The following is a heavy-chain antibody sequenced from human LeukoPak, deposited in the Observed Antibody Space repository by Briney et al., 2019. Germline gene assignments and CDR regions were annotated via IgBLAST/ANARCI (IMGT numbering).Heavy chain of an antibody. CDR3: ASITKPKDDGFDI. CDR1: GYTFTRYY. CDR2: INPNSGDT. V-gene: IGHV1-2*07. Sequence: ASVKVSCTAAGYTFTRYYMHWVSQAAGQGLEWMGGINPNSGDTKYAHKFQGRVDMTRDTPISTAYMELSRLRSDDTAVHYCASITKPKDDGFDIWGQGTMVTVSS. J-gene: IGHJ3*02. D-gene: IGHD3-10*01.